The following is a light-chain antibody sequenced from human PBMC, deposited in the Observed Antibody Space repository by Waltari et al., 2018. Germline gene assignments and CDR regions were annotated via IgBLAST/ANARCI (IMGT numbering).Light chain of an antibody. V-gene: IGLV7-46*01. CDR2: DTV. Sequence: QAVVTQEPSLTVSPGGTVTLTCDSNPGAVTSGLYSYWFQQRPGQAPRTLIYDTVNKHSWTPARFSGSLLGGKAALTLSGAQPEDEADYYCSLSYSGVRVFGGGTKLTVL. CDR3: SLSYSGVRV. CDR1: PGAVTSGLY. J-gene: IGLJ2*01.